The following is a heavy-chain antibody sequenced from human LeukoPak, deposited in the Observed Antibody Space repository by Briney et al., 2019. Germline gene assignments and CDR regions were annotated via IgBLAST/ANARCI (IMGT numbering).Heavy chain of an antibody. D-gene: IGHD6-13*01. CDR3: ARDKAAAASYYFDY. V-gene: IGHV4-34*01. J-gene: IGHJ4*02. CDR2: INHSGST. CDR1: GGSFSGYY. Sequence: PSETLSLTCAVYGGSFSGYYWSWIRQPPGKGLEWIGEINHSGSTNYNPSLKSRVTISVDKSKNQFSLKLSSVTAADTAVYYCARDKAAAASYYFDYWGQGTLVTVSS.